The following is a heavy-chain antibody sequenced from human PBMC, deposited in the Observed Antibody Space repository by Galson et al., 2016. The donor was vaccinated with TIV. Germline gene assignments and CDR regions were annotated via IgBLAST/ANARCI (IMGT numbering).Heavy chain of an antibody. Sequence: SLRLSCAASGFIFTSYWMTWVRQAPGKGLEWVANIRQDGRETYYVDSVKGRFTIFRDNAKNFLYLQMSSPRAEDTAFYYCARDLEGWRRAQYDSWGQGTLVTVSS. CDR3: ARDLEGWRRAQYDS. CDR1: GFIFTSYW. CDR2: IRQDGRET. V-gene: IGHV3-7*04. D-gene: IGHD6-19*01. J-gene: IGHJ4*02.